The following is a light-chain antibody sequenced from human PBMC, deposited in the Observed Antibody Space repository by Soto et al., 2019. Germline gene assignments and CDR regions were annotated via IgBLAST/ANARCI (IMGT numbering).Light chain of an antibody. CDR2: EVS. CDR1: SSDVGGYND. Sequence: QSALTQPPSASGSPGQSVTISCTGTSSDVGGYNDVSWYQQHPGKAPKLMIYEVSKRPSGVPDRFSGSKSGNTASLTVSGLQAEAESDYYCSSYAGSNNLGFGGGTQLTVL. V-gene: IGLV2-8*01. CDR3: SSYAGSNNLG. J-gene: IGLJ2*01.